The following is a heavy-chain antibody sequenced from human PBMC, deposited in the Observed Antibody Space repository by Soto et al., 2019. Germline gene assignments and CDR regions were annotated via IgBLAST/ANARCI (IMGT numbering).Heavy chain of an antibody. CDR1: GFTFSSYG. Sequence: GGSLRLSCAASGFTFSSYGMHWVRQAPGKGLEWVAVISYDGSNKYYADSVKGRFTISRDNSKNTLYLQMNSLRAEDTAVYYCARSLYGGIDYWGQGTLVTVSS. J-gene: IGHJ4*02. CDR3: ARSLYGGIDY. CDR2: ISYDGSNK. V-gene: IGHV3-30*03. D-gene: IGHD4-17*01.